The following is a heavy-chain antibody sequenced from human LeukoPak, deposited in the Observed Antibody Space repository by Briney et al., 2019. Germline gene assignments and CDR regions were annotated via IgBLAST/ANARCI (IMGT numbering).Heavy chain of an antibody. CDR2: MNPNSGNT. CDR1: GYTFTSYG. Sequence: GASVKVSCKASGYTFTSYGISWVRQATGQGLEWMGWMNPNSGNTGYAQKFQGRVTITRNTSISTAYMELSSLRSEDTAVYYCARDNVVVPAATPYNWFDPWGQGTLVTVSS. J-gene: IGHJ5*02. V-gene: IGHV1-8*03. CDR3: ARDNVVVPAATPYNWFDP. D-gene: IGHD2-2*01.